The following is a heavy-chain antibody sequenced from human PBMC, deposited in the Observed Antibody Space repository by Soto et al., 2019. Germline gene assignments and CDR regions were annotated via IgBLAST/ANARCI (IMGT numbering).Heavy chain of an antibody. CDR3: AKVGAVLRFLEWLPDYYFDY. J-gene: IGHJ4*02. V-gene: IGHV3-23*01. CDR1: GFTFSSYA. CDR2: ISGSGGST. Sequence: PGWSLRLSCAASGFTFSSYAMSWVRQAPGKGLEWVSAISGSGGSTYYADSVKGRFTISRDNSKNTLYLQMNSLRAEDTAVYYCAKVGAVLRFLEWLPDYYFDYWGQGNMVTVYS. D-gene: IGHD3-3*01.